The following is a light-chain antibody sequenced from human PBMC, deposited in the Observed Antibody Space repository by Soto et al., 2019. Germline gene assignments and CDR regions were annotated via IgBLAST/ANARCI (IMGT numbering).Light chain of an antibody. CDR3: QQRPNWPLI. V-gene: IGKV3-11*01. J-gene: IGKJ4*01. CDR1: QSISSH. CDR2: DAS. Sequence: EIVLTQSPATLSLSPGERATLSCRASQSISSHLAWYQQKTGQAPRLLMYDASNRTTGIPARFSGSGSGTDFTLTNSSLEPEDCAVYYCQQRPNWPLICGGGTKVGIK.